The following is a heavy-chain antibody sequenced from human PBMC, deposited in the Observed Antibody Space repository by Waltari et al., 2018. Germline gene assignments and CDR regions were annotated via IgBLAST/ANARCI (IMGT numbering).Heavy chain of an antibody. J-gene: IGHJ2*01. D-gene: IGHD1-1*01. CDR3: AREGIPNSVWYFDF. CDR2: IHASGNT. V-gene: IGHV4-4*07. Sequence: QVQLQESGPGLVKPSETLSLTCTVSGGSISSSKWWGWIRQPAGKGLEWIGRIHASGNTKYNPSLKSRVTMSVDTSKNQFFLKLSSVTAADTAVYYCAREGIPNSVWYFDFWGRGSLLTVSS. CDR1: GGSISSSKW.